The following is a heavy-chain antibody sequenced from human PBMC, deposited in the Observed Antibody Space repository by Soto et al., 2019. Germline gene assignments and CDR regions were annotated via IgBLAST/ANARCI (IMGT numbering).Heavy chain of an antibody. CDR1: GFTFTRYS. CDR3: ARESGGLPSNFDY. Sequence: GGSLRLSCAASGFTFTRYSMNWVRQAPGKGLEWVSSISSTTNYTYYGDSMKGRFTISRDNAKNSLYLEMNSLRAEDTAVYYCARESGGLPSNFDYWGQGTLVTVSS. J-gene: IGHJ4*02. V-gene: IGHV3-21*04. CDR2: ISSTTNYT. D-gene: IGHD3-10*01.